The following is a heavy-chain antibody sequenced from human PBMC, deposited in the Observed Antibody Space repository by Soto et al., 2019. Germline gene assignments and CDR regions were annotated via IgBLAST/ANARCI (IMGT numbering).Heavy chain of an antibody. D-gene: IGHD4-17*01. CDR1: GGSISSGDYY. CDR2: IYYSGST. V-gene: IGHV4-30-4*01. CDR3: ARVPTTPNPSGYYYGMDV. J-gene: IGHJ6*02. Sequence: QVQLQESGPGLVKPSQTLSLTCTVSGGSISSGDYYWSWIRQPPGKGLEWIGYIYYSGSTYYNPSLKSRVTISVDTSKNQFSLKLSSVTAADTAVYYCARVPTTPNPSGYYYGMDVWGQGTTVTVSS.